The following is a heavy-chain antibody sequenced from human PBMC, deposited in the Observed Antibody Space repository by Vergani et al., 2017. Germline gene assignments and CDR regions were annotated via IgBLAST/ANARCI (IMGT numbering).Heavy chain of an antibody. CDR2: IYYSGST. D-gene: IGHD3-10*01. CDR1: GGSISSGGYY. V-gene: IGHV4-31*03. CDR3: ARAEYYYGSGRHNWFDP. J-gene: IGHJ5*02. Sequence: QVQLQESGPGLLKPSQTLSLTCTVSGGSISSGGYYWSWIRQHPGKGLEWIGYIYYSGSTYYNPSLKSRVTISVDTSKNQFSLKLSSVTAADTAVYYCARAEYYYGSGRHNWFDPWGQGTLVTVSS.